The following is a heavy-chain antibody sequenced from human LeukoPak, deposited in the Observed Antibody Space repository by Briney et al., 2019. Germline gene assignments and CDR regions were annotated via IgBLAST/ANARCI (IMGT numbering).Heavy chain of an antibody. CDR3: ARDSQSGQLVLSDSYYYMDV. J-gene: IGHJ6*03. Sequence: SETLSLTCTVSGGSISSSRYYWGWIRQSPGKGLEWIGRIYTSGSTNYNPSLKSRVTMSVDTSENQFSLKLSSVTAADTAVYYCARDSQSGQLVLSDSYYYMDVWGKGTTVTISS. V-gene: IGHV4-39*07. CDR1: GGSISSSRYY. D-gene: IGHD6-13*01. CDR2: IYTSGST.